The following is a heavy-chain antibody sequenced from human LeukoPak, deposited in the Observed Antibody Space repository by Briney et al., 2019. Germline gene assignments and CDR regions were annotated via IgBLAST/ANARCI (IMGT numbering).Heavy chain of an antibody. CDR2: MRSDGTSK. J-gene: IGHJ5*02. CDR3: AKDRPIKGGFDP. CDR1: GFSLTTYV. Sequence: GGSLRLSCVASGFSLTTYVMLWVRQAPGKGLQWVAFMRSDGTSKYYGDSVEGRFTISRDNSKSTLYLLMNSLSAEDTGICYCAKDRPIKGGFDPWGQGTPVIVS. D-gene: IGHD3-16*01. V-gene: IGHV3-30*02.